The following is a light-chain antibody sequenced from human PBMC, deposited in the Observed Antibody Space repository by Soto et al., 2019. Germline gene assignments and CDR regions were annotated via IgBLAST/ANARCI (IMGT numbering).Light chain of an antibody. CDR2: GAS. V-gene: IGKV3-20*01. J-gene: IGKJ1*01. Sequence: EIVLTQPPGPLSVSPGDRVTLSCRASQTVNNTYLAWYQQKPGQAPRRLIYGASTPATGTPARFSGSGSGTHFTLTVSRLEPEDFAVYYCQQYGGSAPWTFGPGTKVDMK. CDR1: QTVNNTY. CDR3: QQYGGSAPWT.